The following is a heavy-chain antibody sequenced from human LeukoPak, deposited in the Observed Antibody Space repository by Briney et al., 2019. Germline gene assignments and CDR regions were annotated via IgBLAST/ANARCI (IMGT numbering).Heavy chain of an antibody. D-gene: IGHD6-13*01. V-gene: IGHV3-23*01. CDR1: GFTFSSYA. CDR3: AKDKYSSSSGGFDY. J-gene: IGHJ4*02. CDR2: ISGSGGST. Sequence: GGSLRLSCAASGFTFSSYAMSWVRQAPGKGLEWVSAISGSGGSTYYADSVKGRFTISRDNSKNTLYLQMNSLRAKDTAVYYCAKDKYSSSSGGFDYWGQGTLVTVSS.